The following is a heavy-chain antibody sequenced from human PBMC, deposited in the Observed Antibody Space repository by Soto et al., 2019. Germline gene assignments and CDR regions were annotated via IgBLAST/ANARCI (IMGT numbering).Heavy chain of an antibody. J-gene: IGHJ3*02. Sequence: ALLNVSWKASGYAITSYDGNCVRHDTGQGLEWMGWMNPNGGNTGYAQKFQGRVTMTRNTSISTAYMELSSLRSEDTAVYYCAGHDYALRKAFDIWGQGTMGTV. V-gene: IGHV1-8*01. CDR3: AGHDYALRKAFDI. CDR2: MNPNGGNT. CDR1: GYAITSYD. D-gene: IGHD4-17*01.